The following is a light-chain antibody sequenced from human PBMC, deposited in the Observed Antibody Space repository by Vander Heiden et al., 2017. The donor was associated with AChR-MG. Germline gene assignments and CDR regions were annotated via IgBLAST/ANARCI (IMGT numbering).Light chain of an antibody. CDR3: TSYTSSTTWV. J-gene: IGLJ3*02. CDR1: SGDIGGYGY. Sequence: ALTQPASVSGSPGQSITIPCAGTSGDIGGYGYVSWYHQHPGMAPKLMIYEVATRPSGVSNRFSGSRSGNTASLTISGLQAEDEAHYYCTSYTSSTTWVFGGGTKLTVL. V-gene: IGLV2-14*01. CDR2: EVA.